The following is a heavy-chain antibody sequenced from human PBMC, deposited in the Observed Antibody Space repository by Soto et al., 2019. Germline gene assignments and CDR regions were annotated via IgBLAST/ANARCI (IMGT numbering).Heavy chain of an antibody. CDR1: GFTFSSYG. CDR3: ARSFVAATLDI. CDR2: IWDDGSNK. D-gene: IGHD2-15*01. J-gene: IGHJ3*02. Sequence: GGSLRLSCAASGFTFSSYGMHWVRQAPGKGLEWVAVIWDDGSNKYYADSVKGRFTISRDNSKNTLYLQMNSLRAEDTAVYYCARSFVAATLDIWGQGTMVTVSS. V-gene: IGHV3-33*01.